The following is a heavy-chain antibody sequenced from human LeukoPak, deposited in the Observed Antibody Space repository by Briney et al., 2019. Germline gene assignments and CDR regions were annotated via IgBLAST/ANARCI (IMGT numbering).Heavy chain of an antibody. CDR1: GYTLTELS. Sequence: ASVKVSCKVSGYTLTELSMHWVRQAPGKGLEWMGGFDPEDGETIYAQKFQGRVTMTEDTSTDTAYMELSSLRSEDTAVYYCVTPSIDGSYYAYFDYWGQGTLVTVSS. CDR2: FDPEDGET. CDR3: VTPSIDGSYYAYFDY. J-gene: IGHJ4*02. V-gene: IGHV1-24*01. D-gene: IGHD1-26*01.